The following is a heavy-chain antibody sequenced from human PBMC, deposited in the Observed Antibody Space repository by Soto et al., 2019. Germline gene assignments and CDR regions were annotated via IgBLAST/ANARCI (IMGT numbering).Heavy chain of an antibody. Sequence: GGSLRLSCAASGFTFSSYGMHWVRQAPGKGLEWVAVISYDGSNKYYADSVKARFTISRDNSKNTLYLQMNSLRAEDTAVYYCAKDGRSSTVYYYYGMDVWGQGTTVTVFS. CDR1: GFTFSSYG. CDR2: ISYDGSNK. CDR3: AKDGRSSTVYYYYGMDV. J-gene: IGHJ6*02. D-gene: IGHD3-3*01. V-gene: IGHV3-30*18.